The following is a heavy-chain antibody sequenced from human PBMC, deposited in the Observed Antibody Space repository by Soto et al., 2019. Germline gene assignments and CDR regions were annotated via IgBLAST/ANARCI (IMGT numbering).Heavy chain of an antibody. CDR3: ARGAIAAAGTPFGY. V-gene: IGHV1-3*01. D-gene: IGHD6-13*01. CDR1: GYTFTGYA. J-gene: IGHJ4*02. Sequence: ASVKVSCKASGYTFTGYAMHWVRQAPGQRLEWMGWINAGNGNTKYSQKFQGRVTITRDTSTSTAYMELSSLRSEDTAVYYCARGAIAAAGTPFGYWGQGTLVTVSS. CDR2: INAGNGNT.